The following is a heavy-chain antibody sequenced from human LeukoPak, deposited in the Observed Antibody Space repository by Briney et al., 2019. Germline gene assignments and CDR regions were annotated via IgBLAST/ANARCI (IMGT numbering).Heavy chain of an antibody. D-gene: IGHD2-15*01. CDR1: GVSVSTYY. V-gene: IGHV4-59*04. J-gene: IGHJ3*02. Sequence: PSETLSLTCSVSGVSVSTYYWSWIRQPPGKGLEWIGSIYYSGSTYYNPSLKSRVTMSVDTSKNQFSLKLSSVTAADTAVYYCARHIVVVVGDAFDIWGQGTMVTVSS. CDR2: IYYSGST. CDR3: ARHIVVVVGDAFDI.